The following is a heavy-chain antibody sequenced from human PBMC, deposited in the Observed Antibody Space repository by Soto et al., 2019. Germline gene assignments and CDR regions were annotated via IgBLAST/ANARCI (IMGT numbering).Heavy chain of an antibody. Sequence: PGGSLRLSCAASGFTFRTFAMHWVRQAPGKGLEWVAVISNDGSIKYSLDSVKGRSTISRDNSNNTLSLQMDSLRAEDTAVYYCARDKKPFNWSPSILKSYYYGMDVWGQGTTVTVSS. CDR1: GFTFRTFA. CDR2: ISNDGSIK. D-gene: IGHD1-1*01. CDR3: ARDKKPFNWSPSILKSYYYGMDV. J-gene: IGHJ6*02. V-gene: IGHV3-30-3*01.